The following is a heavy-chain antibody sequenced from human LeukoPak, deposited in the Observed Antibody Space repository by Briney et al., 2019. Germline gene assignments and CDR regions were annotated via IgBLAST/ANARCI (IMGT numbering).Heavy chain of an antibody. J-gene: IGHJ4*02. CDR2: ISYDGSKK. V-gene: IGHV3-30-3*01. CDR3: ARDFSYSPNALDY. D-gene: IGHD5-18*01. Sequence: GRSLRLSCAASGFSFSNYAMHWVRQAPGKGLEWVAVISYDGSKKYYADSVKGRFTISRDNSKNTLYLQMNRLRAEDTAVYYCARDFSYSPNALDYWGQGTLVTVSS. CDR1: GFSFSNYA.